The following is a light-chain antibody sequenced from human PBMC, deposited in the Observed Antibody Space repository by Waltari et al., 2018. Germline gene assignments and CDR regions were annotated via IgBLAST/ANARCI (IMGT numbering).Light chain of an antibody. V-gene: IGKV4-1*01. Sequence: DIVMTQSPASLAVSLGERATINCTSSQRVLYSSNNKNYLAWYQQKAGQPPKLLIYWASTRASGVPDRFSGSGSGTDFTLTISSLQAEDEAVYYCQQYDASPLTFGGGTKVEIK. CDR3: QQYDASPLT. CDR1: QRVLYSSNNKNY. CDR2: WAS. J-gene: IGKJ4*01.